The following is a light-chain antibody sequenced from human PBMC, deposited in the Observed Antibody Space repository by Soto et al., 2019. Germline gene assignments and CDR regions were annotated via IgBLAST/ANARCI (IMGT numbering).Light chain of an antibody. CDR3: SAYAGSSTWV. J-gene: IGLJ2*01. CDR2: EVY. CDR1: SSDVGGYNY. V-gene: IGLV2-8*01. Sequence: QSAPTQPPSASGSPGQSVTFSYTGTSSDVGGYNYVSWYQQYPGKAPKLMIYEVYKRHSGVPDRFSGSKSCNTASLTVSGLQPEDEADYYCSAYAGSSTWVFGGGTKRTV.